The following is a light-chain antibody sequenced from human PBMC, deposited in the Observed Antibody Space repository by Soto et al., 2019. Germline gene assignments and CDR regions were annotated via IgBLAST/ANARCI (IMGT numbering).Light chain of an antibody. CDR2: GAS. Sequence: EIVLTQSPGTLSLSPGERATLSCRASQSVSSSYLAWYQQKPGQAPRLPIYGASSRATGIPDRFSGSGSGTAFTLTISRLEPEDFAVYYCQQYGSSPPMTFGPETRLEIK. CDR1: QSVSSSY. V-gene: IGKV3-20*01. J-gene: IGKJ5*01. CDR3: QQYGSSPPMT.